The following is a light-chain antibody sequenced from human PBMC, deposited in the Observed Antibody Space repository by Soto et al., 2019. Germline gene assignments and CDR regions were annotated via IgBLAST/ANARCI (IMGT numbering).Light chain of an antibody. J-gene: IGKJ4*01. V-gene: IGKV2-30*01. CDR2: KVS. CDR1: QSLVYSDGNTY. Sequence: DVVMTQSPVSQPVTLGQPASISCRSSQSLVYSDGNTYLNRGQQRPGQAPRRLIYKVSNRDSGVPDRFSGSGSVTEFTLKISRVEAGDVGVSYCVQGTHWPSFGGGTKVEIK. CDR3: VQGTHWPS.